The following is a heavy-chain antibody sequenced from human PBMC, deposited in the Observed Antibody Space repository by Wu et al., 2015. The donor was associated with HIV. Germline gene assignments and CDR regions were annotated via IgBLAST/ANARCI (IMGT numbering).Heavy chain of an antibody. CDR3: ARSTAYSTSWEPYYFDY. D-gene: IGHD6-13*01. CDR2: IIPILGTP. V-gene: IGHV1-69*11. Sequence: QVQLVQSGAEVKKPGSSVTVSCKASGATFSNFAFNWVRQAPGPGLEWMGRIIPILGTPNYAQEFRGRVTITADEFTTTAYMELSNLTSEDTAVYYCARSTAYSTSWEPYYFDYWGQGTLVTVAS. J-gene: IGHJ4*02. CDR1: GATFSNFA.